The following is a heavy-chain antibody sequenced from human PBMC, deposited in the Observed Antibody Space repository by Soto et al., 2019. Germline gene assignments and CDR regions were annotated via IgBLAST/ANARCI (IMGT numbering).Heavy chain of an antibody. D-gene: IGHD2-21*02. CDR1: GGSISSSSYY. J-gene: IGHJ5*02. Sequence: QLQLQESGPGLVKPSETLSLTCTVSGGSISSSSYYWGWIRQPPGKGLEWIGSIYYSGSTYYNPSLKSRVTISVDTSKNQFSLKLSSVTAADTAVYYCARHLAYCGGDCYSGFDPWGQGTLVTVSS. CDR2: IYYSGST. V-gene: IGHV4-39*01. CDR3: ARHLAYCGGDCYSGFDP.